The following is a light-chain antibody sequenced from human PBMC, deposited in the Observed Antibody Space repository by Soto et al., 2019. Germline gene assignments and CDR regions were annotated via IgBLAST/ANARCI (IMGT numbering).Light chain of an antibody. CDR2: DAS. Sequence: EIVLTQSSGTLSLSPGERGTLSCRASQSVSSGYLAWYQQKPGQAPRLLIYDASSRATGIPDRFSGSGSGTDFTLTISRLEPEDFAVYYCQQYGGSPRTFGQGTKVDIK. J-gene: IGKJ1*01. CDR3: QQYGGSPRT. CDR1: QSVSSGY. V-gene: IGKV3-20*01.